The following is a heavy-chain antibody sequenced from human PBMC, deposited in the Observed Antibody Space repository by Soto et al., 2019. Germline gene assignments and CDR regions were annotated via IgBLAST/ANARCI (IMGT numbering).Heavy chain of an antibody. CDR1: GFTFSSYG. Sequence: GGSLRLSCAASGFTFSSYGMHWVRQAPGKGLEWVAVISYDGSNKYYADSVKGRFTISRDNSKNTLYLQMNSLRAEDTAVYYCASGLYFDYWGQGTLVTVSS. V-gene: IGHV3-30*03. CDR3: ASGLYFDY. J-gene: IGHJ4*02. CDR2: ISYDGSNK.